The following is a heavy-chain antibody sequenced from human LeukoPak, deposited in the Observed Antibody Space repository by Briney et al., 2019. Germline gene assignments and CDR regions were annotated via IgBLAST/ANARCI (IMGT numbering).Heavy chain of an antibody. CDR2: IKSNSGDS. V-gene: IGHV1-2*02. D-gene: IGHD6-19*01. Sequence: ASVKVSCKVSGYTLTELSMHWVRQAPGQGLEWMGWIKSNSGDSKYAQKFQGRVTMTRDTSISTAYMELSRLRSDDTAVYYCARDLPRRYSSGWYGFDYWGQGTLVTVSS. CDR3: ARDLPRRYSSGWYGFDY. J-gene: IGHJ4*02. CDR1: GYTLTELS.